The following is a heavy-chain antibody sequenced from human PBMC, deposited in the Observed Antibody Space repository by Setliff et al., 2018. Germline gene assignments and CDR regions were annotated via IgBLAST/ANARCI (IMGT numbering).Heavy chain of an antibody. Sequence: GGSLRLSCAASGFTFSTYEMNWVRQAPGKGLEWVSYISSDGSTVFYADSVKGRFTISRDNAKNSLYLQMNSLRAEDTAVYYCARLYRPESRYYFFDYWGQGTLVTVSS. CDR1: GFTFSTYE. D-gene: IGHD3-3*01. CDR3: ARLYRPESRYYFFDY. CDR2: ISSDGSTV. V-gene: IGHV3-48*03. J-gene: IGHJ4*02.